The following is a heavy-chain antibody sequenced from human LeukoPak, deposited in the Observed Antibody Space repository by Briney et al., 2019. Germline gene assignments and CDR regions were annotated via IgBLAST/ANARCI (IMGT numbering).Heavy chain of an antibody. V-gene: IGHV3-30-3*01. CDR2: ISYDGSNK. CDR3: AREPQY. J-gene: IGHJ4*02. CDR1: GFTXXSYA. Sequence: SLRLSCAASGFTXXSYAMHWVRQAPGKGLEWVAVISYDGSNKYYADSVKGRFTISRDNSKNTLYLQMNSLRPDDTAVYYCAREPQYWGQGTLITVSS.